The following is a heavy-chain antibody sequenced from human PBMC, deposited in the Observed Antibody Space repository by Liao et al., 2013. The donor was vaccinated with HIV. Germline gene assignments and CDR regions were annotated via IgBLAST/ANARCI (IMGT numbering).Heavy chain of an antibody. CDR1: GGSISSGGYY. Sequence: QVQLQESGPGLVKPSQTLSLTCTVSGGSISSGGYYWSWIRQPAGKGLEWIGRIYTSGTTNYNPSLKSRVTISLDTSKNQFSLKLSSVTAADTAVYFCARASGRMVRGAIDAFDIWGQGTMVTVSS. CDR3: ARASGRMVRGAIDAFDI. J-gene: IGHJ3*02. CDR2: IYTSGTT. V-gene: IGHV4-61*02. D-gene: IGHD3-10*01.